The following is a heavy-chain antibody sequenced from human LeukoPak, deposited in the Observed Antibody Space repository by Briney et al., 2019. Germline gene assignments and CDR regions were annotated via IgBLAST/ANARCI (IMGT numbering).Heavy chain of an antibody. V-gene: IGHV1-18*01. CDR2: ISAYNGNT. J-gene: IGHJ3*02. Sequence: GASVKVSCKASGYTFTSYGISWVRQAPGQGLEWMGWISAYNGNTNYAQKLQGRVTMTTDTSTSTAYMELRSLRSDDTAMYYCAKDTTLIRGRTRGGASDIWGQGTMVTVSS. D-gene: IGHD3-10*01. CDR3: AKDTTLIRGRTRGGASDI. CDR1: GYTFTSYG.